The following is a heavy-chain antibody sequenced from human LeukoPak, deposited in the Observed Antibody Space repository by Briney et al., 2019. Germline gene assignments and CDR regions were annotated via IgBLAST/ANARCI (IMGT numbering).Heavy chain of an antibody. V-gene: IGHV3-72*01. CDR2: TRNKATNYVT. CDR3: PRWRSGSCSH. CDR1: GYPFSDHY. J-gene: IGHJ4*02. Sequence: PGGSLRLSCAVSGYPFSDHYIDWVRQAPGKGLEWVGQTRNKATNYVTDYAASVKLIFTISTDDSTNSVYLQMNSLKIEDTAVYYCPRWRSGSCSHWGQGTVVTVSS. D-gene: IGHD2-15*01.